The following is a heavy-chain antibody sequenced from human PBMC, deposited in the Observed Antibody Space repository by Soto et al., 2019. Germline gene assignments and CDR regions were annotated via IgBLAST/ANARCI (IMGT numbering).Heavy chain of an antibody. CDR3: ARDRQYSSSSPLVFDY. J-gene: IGHJ4*02. D-gene: IGHD6-6*01. V-gene: IGHV1-69*13. CDR1: GGTFSSYA. CDR2: IIPIFGTA. Sequence: SVKVSCKASGGTFSSYAISWVRQAPGQGLEWMGGIIPIFGTANYAQKFQGRVTITADESTSTAYMELSSLRSEDTAVYYCARDRQYSSSSPLVFDYWGQGTLVTVSS.